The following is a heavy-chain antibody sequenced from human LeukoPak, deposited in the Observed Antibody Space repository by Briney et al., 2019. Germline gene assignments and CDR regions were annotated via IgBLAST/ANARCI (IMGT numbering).Heavy chain of an antibody. V-gene: IGHV3-7*01. CDR2: IKQDGSEK. CDR1: GFTFSTHW. CDR3: AKEEASPYPLDAFDI. Sequence: GGCLRLPCAASGFTFSTHWMSWVRQAPGKGLEWVANIKQDGSEKYYVDSVKGRFTISRDNAKDSLYLQMNSLRAEDTAVYYCAKEEASPYPLDAFDIWGQGTMVTVSS. J-gene: IGHJ3*02. D-gene: IGHD2-2*01.